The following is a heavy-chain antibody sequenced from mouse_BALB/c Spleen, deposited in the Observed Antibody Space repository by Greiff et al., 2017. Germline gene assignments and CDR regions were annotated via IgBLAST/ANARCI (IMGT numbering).Heavy chain of an antibody. V-gene: IGHV14-3*02. CDR1: GFNIKDTY. Sequence: DVKLQESGAELVKPGASVKLSCTASGFNIKDTYMHWVKQRPEQGLEWIGRIDPANGNTKYDPKFQGKATITADTSSNTAYLQLSSLTSEDTAVYYCARSLYVDYWGQGTTLTVSS. CDR2: IDPANGNT. CDR3: ARSLYVDY. J-gene: IGHJ2*01. D-gene: IGHD6-2*01.